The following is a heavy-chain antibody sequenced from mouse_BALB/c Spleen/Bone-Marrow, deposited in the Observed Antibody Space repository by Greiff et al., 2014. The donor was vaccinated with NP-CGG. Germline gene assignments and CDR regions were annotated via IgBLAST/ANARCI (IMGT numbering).Heavy chain of an antibody. CDR2: IDPENGNT. V-gene: IGHV14-1*02. CDR1: GFNIKDYY. D-gene: IGHD6-1*01. Sequence: EVKLQESGAEIVRPGALVKLSCKASGFNIKDYYMQWVKQRPEQGLEWIGWIDPENGNTIYDPKFQGKASITADTSSNTAYLQLRSLTSEDTAVYYCARGRGCAMDYWGQGTSVTVSS. J-gene: IGHJ4*01. CDR3: ARGRGCAMDY.